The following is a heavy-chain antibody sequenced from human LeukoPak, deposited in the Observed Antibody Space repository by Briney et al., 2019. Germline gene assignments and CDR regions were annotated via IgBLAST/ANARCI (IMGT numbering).Heavy chain of an antibody. CDR1: EFTFSSYY. CDR2: ISYDGSNK. Sequence: AGGSLRLSCAASEFTFSSYYMTWVRQAPGKGLEWVAVISYDGSNKYYADSVKGRFTISRDNSKNTLYLQMNSLRAEDTAVYYCAKDASSWWNYGAFDIWGQGTVVTVSS. V-gene: IGHV3-30*18. J-gene: IGHJ3*02. CDR3: AKDASSWWNYGAFDI. D-gene: IGHD1-7*01.